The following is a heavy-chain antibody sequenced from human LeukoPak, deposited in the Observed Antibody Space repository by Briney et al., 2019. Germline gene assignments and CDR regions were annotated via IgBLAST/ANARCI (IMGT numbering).Heavy chain of an antibody. J-gene: IGHJ4*02. CDR2: ISSSSSYI. CDR1: GFTFSSYS. CDR3: ARDFFDGSGTPY. Sequence: PGGSLRLSCAASGFTFSSYSMNWVRQAPGKGLEWVSSISSSSSYIYYADSVKGRFTISRDNAKNSLYLQMNSLRAEDTAVYYCARDFFDGSGTPYWGQGTLVTVSS. D-gene: IGHD3-10*01. V-gene: IGHV3-21*01.